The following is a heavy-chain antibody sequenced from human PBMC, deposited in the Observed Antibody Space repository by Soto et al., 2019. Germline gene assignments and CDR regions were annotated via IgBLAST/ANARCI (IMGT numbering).Heavy chain of an antibody. J-gene: IGHJ4*02. CDR1: GDTFSFYT. V-gene: IGHV1-69*02. Sequence: SVKVSCKASGDTFSFYTINWVRQAPGLGLEWVGRINPILSMSNYAQKFQGRVTMTADKSTSTAYMELRSLRFEDTAIYYCATSYGSGYRAFDYWGQGALVTVS. CDR3: ATSYGSGYRAFDY. D-gene: IGHD3-10*01. CDR2: INPILSMS.